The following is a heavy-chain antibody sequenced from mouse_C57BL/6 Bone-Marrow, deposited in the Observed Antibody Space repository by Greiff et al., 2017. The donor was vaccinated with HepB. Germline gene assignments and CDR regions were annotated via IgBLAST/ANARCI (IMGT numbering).Heavy chain of an antibody. V-gene: IGHV5-12*01. D-gene: IGHD2-2*01. CDR1: GFTFSDYY. CDR2: ISNGGGST. J-gene: IGHJ3*01. Sequence: EVKLVESGGGLVQPGGSLKLSCAASGFTFSDYYMYWVRQTPEKRLEWVAYISNGGGSTYYPDTVKGRFTISRDNAKNTLYLQMSRLKSEDTAMYYCARQGLWFSWFAYWGQGTLVTVSA. CDR3: ARQGLWFSWFAY.